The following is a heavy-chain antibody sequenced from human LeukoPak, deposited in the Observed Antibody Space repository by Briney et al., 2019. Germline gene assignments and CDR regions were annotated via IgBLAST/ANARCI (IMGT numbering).Heavy chain of an antibody. J-gene: IGHJ4*02. CDR2: IDRDGSRI. CDR1: GFTFSSYW. CDR3: VRGNDYGGPHY. D-gene: IGHD4-23*01. V-gene: IGHV3-74*01. Sequence: GGSLRLSCAVSGFTFSSYWMHWVRQAPGKGLVWVSRIDRDGSRINYADSVKGRFTISRDDGKNTLFLQMNSLRAEDAAVYYCVRGNDYGGPHYWGQGTLVTVSS.